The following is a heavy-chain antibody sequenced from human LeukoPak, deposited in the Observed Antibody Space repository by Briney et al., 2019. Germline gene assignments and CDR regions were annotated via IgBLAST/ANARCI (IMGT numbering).Heavy chain of an antibody. CDR3: ARGTAITAGIDY. CDR2: INTDGGAA. D-gene: IGHD6-13*01. CDR1: GFTFSNSW. J-gene: IGHJ4*02. V-gene: IGHV3-74*01. Sequence: GGSLRLSCAASGFTFSNSWMHWVRQAPGKGLVWVSHINTDGGAATYGDPAKGRFTVSRDNAKNTLFLQMSSLRVEDTGVYYCARGTAITAGIDYWGQGTLVTVSS.